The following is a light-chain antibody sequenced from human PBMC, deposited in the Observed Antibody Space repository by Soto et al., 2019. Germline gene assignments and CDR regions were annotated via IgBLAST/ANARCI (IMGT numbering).Light chain of an antibody. CDR1: RDVGSD. V-gene: IGKV1-6*01. J-gene: IGKJ1*01. Sequence: QMTQSPSSLSASVGEKIIITCRASRDVGSDVSWYQQKPGQAPKLLIYATSNLYTGVPSRFSGSRSGTEFTLTISSLQPEDFASYYCLQDYGDSWTFGQGTKVDIK. CDR3: LQDYGDSWT. CDR2: ATS.